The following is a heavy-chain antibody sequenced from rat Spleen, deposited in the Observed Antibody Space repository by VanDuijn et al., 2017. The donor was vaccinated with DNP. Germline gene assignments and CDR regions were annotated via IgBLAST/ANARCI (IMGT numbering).Heavy chain of an antibody. V-gene: IGHV3-3*01. CDR3: ARGEPSFAY. CDR1: GYSITSSYR. CDR2: INSAGST. J-gene: IGHJ3*01. Sequence: EVQLQESGPGLVKPSQSLSLTCSVTGYSITSSYRWNWIRKFPGNKLEWMGYINSAGSTNYNPSLKSRISITRDTSKNQFFLQVNSVTTEDTATYYCARGEPSFAYWGQGTLVTVSS.